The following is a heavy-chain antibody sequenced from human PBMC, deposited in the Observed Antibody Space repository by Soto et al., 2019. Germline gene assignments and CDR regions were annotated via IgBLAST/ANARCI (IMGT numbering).Heavy chain of an antibody. J-gene: IGHJ5*02. V-gene: IGHV1-69*13. Sequence: SVKVSCQSSGGTFSCYAFSWVRQAPGQGVEWMGGIIPIFGTANYAQKFQGRGTIAADEPTSTAYMELSSLRSEDTAVYYCAEARYCSGGSCYVGGSWFYPWGQGTLVTVPS. CDR1: GGTFSCYA. CDR3: AEARYCSGGSCYVGGSWFYP. D-gene: IGHD2-15*01. CDR2: IIPIFGTA.